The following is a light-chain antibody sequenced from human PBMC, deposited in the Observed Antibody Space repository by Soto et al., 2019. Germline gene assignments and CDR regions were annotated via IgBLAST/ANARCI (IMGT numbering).Light chain of an antibody. J-gene: IGKJ1*01. CDR3: QQLDDSQWT. CDR1: QNILSN. Sequence: EIVLTQSPGTLSLSPGERATLSCRASQNILSNLAWYQQKPGQTPRLLIYAASRRATGIPDRFSGSGSGTDFTLTISRLEPEDFAIYYCQQLDDSQWTFGQGTKVDIK. CDR2: AAS. V-gene: IGKV3-20*01.